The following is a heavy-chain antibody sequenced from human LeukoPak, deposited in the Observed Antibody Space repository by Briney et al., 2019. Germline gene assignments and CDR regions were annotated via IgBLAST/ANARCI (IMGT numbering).Heavy chain of an antibody. CDR3: ARGLLFGTYSLYYYFLDV. CDR2: VVPTFGTA. D-gene: IGHD3-10*02. V-gene: IGHV1-69*06. Sequence: SVKVSCKASGGTFSSYAITWVRQAPGQGPEWVGGVVPTFGTANYAQKFQGRVTISADKFTTTAYMELSSLTSEDTAVYYCARGLLFGTYSLYYYFLDVWGKGTRVTVSS. J-gene: IGHJ6*03. CDR1: GGTFSSYA.